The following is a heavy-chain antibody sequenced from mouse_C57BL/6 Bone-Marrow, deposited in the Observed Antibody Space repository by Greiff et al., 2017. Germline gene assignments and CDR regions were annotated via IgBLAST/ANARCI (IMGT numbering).Heavy chain of an antibody. CDR2: IDPSDSYT. CDR1: GYTFTSYW. J-gene: IGHJ3*01. Sequence: QVQLQQPGAELVKPGASVKLSCKASGYTFTSYWMPWVKQRPGQGLEWIGEIDPSDSYTNYNQKFKGKATLTVDTSSSTAYMQLSSLTSEDSAVYYCARYYYGSRNPYAYWGQGTLVTVSA. CDR3: ARYYYGSRNPYAY. V-gene: IGHV1-50*01. D-gene: IGHD1-1*01.